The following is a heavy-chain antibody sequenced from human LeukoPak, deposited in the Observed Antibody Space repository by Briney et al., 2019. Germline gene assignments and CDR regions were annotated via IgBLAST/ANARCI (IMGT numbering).Heavy chain of an antibody. CDR3: AGTTLDYYDSSGSYAFDI. V-gene: IGHV4-59*01. CDR2: IYYSGST. CDR1: GGSISSYY. D-gene: IGHD3-22*01. J-gene: IGHJ3*02. Sequence: PSETLSLTCTVSGGSISSYYWSWIRQPPGKGLEWIGYIYYSGSTNYNPSLKSRVTISVDTSKNQFSLKLSSVTAADTAVYYCAGTTLDYYDSSGSYAFDIWGRGTMVTVSS.